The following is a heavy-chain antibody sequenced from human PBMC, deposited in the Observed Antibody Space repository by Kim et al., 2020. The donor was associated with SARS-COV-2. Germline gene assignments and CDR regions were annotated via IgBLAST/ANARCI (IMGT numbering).Heavy chain of an antibody. CDR3: ARQNVYGSGSYPLGYYYGMDV. J-gene: IGHJ6*02. CDR2: IYPGDSDT. CDR1: GYSFTSYW. D-gene: IGHD3-10*01. Sequence: GESLKISCKGSGYSFTSYWIGWVRQMPGKGLEWMGIIYPGDSDTRYSPSFQGQVTISADKSISTAYLQWSSLKASDTAMYYCARQNVYGSGSYPLGYYYGMDVWGQGTTVTVSS. V-gene: IGHV5-51*01.